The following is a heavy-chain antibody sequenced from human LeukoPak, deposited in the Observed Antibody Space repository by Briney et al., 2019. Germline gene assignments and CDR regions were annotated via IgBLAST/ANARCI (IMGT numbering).Heavy chain of an antibody. V-gene: IGHV4-4*07. CDR1: GGSLENNH. D-gene: IGHD1-26*01. J-gene: IGHJ4*02. CDR3: ARDPLRSSFDS. Sequence: SGTLSLTCAVSGGSLENNHWAWIRLPAGKGLEWIGRLHVSGNTNFNPSLKSRVTISVDTSKNQFSLKMTSMTAADTAVYFCARDPLRSSFDSWGQGILVTVAP. CDR2: LHVSGNT.